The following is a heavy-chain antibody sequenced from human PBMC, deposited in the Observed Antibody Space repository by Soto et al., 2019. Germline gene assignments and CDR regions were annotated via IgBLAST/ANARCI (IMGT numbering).Heavy chain of an antibody. D-gene: IGHD3-10*01. J-gene: IGHJ6*02. CDR2: IYHSGST. CDR1: GGSISSSNW. CDR3: ARSLGSGVLLWFGELSSYYYYGMDV. Sequence: PSETLSLTCAVSGGSISSSNWWSWVRQPPGKGLEWIGEIYHSGSTNYNPSLKSRVTISVDKSKNQFSLKLSSVTAADTAVYYCARSLGSGVLLWFGELSSYYYYGMDVWGQGTTVTVSS. V-gene: IGHV4-4*02.